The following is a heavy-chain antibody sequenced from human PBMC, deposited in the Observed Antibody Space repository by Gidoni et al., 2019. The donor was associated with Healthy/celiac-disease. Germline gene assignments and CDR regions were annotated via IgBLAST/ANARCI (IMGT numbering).Heavy chain of an antibody. CDR1: GFTFSSYG. CDR3: ARERPRYSSGGQTLESDY. Sequence: QVQLVESGGGVVQPGRSLRLSCAASGFTFSSYGMHWVRQAPGKGLEWVAVIWYDGSNKYYADSVKGRFTISRDNSKNTLYLQMNSLRAEDTAVYYCARERPRYSSGGQTLESDYWGQGTLVTVSS. V-gene: IGHV3-33*01. D-gene: IGHD6-19*01. J-gene: IGHJ4*02. CDR2: IWYDGSNK.